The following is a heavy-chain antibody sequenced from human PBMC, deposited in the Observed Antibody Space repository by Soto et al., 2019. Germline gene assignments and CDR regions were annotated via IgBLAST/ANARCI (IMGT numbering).Heavy chain of an antibody. D-gene: IGHD2-8*01. CDR1: GYTFTGYY. Sequence: ASVKVSCKASGYTFTGYYMHWVRRAPGQGLEWMGWINPNSGGTNYAQKFQGWVTMTRDTSISTAYMELSRLRSDDTAVYYCARDADCTNGVCYGLFDYWGQGTLV. CDR3: ARDADCTNGVCYGLFDY. CDR2: INPNSGGT. J-gene: IGHJ4*02. V-gene: IGHV1-2*04.